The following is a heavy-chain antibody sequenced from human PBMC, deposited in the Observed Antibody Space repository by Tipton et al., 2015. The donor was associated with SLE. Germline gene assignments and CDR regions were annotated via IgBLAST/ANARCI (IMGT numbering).Heavy chain of an antibody. Sequence: TLSLTCTVSGGSIRGFYWSWIRQPDGKGLEWIGRIYTSGSTNYNPSLKSRVTMSVDTSKNQFSLKLSSVTAADTAVYYCARGSSWTYFDYWGQGTLVTVSS. CDR2: IYTSGST. D-gene: IGHD6-13*01. J-gene: IGHJ4*02. V-gene: IGHV4-4*07. CDR3: ARGSSWTYFDY. CDR1: GGSIRGFY.